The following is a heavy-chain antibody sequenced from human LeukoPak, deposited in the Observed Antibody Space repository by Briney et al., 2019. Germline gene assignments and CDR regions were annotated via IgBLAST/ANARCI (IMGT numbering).Heavy chain of an antibody. J-gene: IGHJ4*02. D-gene: IGHD6-13*01. CDR3: AMSLIAAAGNVRLDY. CDR1: GFTFSSYG. Sequence: GGPLRLSCAASGFTFSSYGMHWVRQAPGKGLEWVAFIRYDGSNKYYADSVKGRFTISRDNSKNTLYLQMNSLRAEDTAVYYCAMSLIAAAGNVRLDYWGQGTLVTVSS. V-gene: IGHV3-30*02. CDR2: IRYDGSNK.